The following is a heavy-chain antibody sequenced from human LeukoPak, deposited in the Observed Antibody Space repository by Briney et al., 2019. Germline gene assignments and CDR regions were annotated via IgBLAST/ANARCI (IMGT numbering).Heavy chain of an antibody. D-gene: IGHD3-9*01. J-gene: IGHJ6*02. V-gene: IGHV1-2*02. CDR1: GYTFTGYY. CDR3: ARGDIQGHYYYGMDV. CDR2: INPNSGGT. Sequence: ASVKVSCKASGYTFTGYYMHWVRQAPGQGLEWMGWINPNSGGTNYAQKFQGRVTMTRDTSISTAYMELSSLRSEDTAVYYCARGDIQGHYYYGMDVWGQGTTVTVSS.